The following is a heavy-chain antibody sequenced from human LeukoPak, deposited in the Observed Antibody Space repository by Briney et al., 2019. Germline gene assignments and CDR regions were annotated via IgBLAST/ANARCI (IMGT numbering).Heavy chain of an antibody. CDR2: IYHSGST. Sequence: PSQTLSLTCTVSGGSISSGGYYWSWIRQPPGKGLEWIGYIYHSGSTYYNPSLKSRVTISVDRSKNQFSLKLSSVTAADTAVYYCARSDSSSSPDAFDIWGQGTMVTVSS. D-gene: IGHD6-6*01. J-gene: IGHJ3*02. CDR1: GGSISSGGYY. V-gene: IGHV4-30-2*01. CDR3: ARSDSSSSPDAFDI.